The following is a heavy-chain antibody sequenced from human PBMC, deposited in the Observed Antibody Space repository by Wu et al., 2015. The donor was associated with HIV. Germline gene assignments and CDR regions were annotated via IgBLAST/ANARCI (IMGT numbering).Heavy chain of an antibody. J-gene: IGHJ4*02. V-gene: IGHV1-69*05. D-gene: IGHD3-9*01. CDR3: ARGLRDILTGYYSAFEY. Sequence: QVHLVQSGAEVKKPGSSVKISCKASGKTFNAINWVRQAPGQGLEWLGGIIPLFGTTEYAQVLQGRFTITTEESTSTAYMEVNNLTSEDTAVYYCARGLRDILTGYYSAFEYWGQGSLVTVS. CDR1: GKTFNA. CDR2: IIPLFGTT.